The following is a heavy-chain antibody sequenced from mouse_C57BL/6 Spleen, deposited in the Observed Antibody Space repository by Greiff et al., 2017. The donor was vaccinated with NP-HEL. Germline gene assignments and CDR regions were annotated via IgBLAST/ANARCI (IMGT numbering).Heavy chain of an antibody. D-gene: IGHD1-1*01. V-gene: IGHV1-62-2*01. Sequence: VQLQQSGAELVKPGASVKLSCKASGYTFTEYTIHWVKQRSGQGLEWIGWFYPGSGSIKYNEKFKDKATLTADKSSSTVYMELSRLTSEDSAVYFCARHEDGDYGSSPYWYFDVWGTGTTVTVSS. CDR3: ARHEDGDYGSSPYWYFDV. CDR1: GYTFTEYT. CDR2: FYPGSGSI. J-gene: IGHJ1*03.